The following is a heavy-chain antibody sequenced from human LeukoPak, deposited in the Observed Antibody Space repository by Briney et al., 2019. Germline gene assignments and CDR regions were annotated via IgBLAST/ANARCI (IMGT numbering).Heavy chain of an antibody. Sequence: GGSLRLSCAASGFTFSSYRMSWVRQAPGKGLEWVANIKQDGSEKYYVDSVKGRFTISRDNAKNSLYLQMNSLRAEDTAVYYCAREGPYYDILTGYRSRYYYYGMDVWGQGTTVTVSS. V-gene: IGHV3-7*01. CDR2: IKQDGSEK. CDR3: AREGPYYDILTGYRSRYYYYGMDV. J-gene: IGHJ6*02. D-gene: IGHD3-9*01. CDR1: GFTFSSYR.